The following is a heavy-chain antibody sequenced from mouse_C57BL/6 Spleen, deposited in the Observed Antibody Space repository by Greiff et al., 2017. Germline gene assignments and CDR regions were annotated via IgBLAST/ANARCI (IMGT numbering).Heavy chain of an antibody. CDR2: IYPGNSDT. CDR1: GYTFTSYW. CDR3: TRSDYYSNYDAMAY. V-gene: IGHV1-5*01. D-gene: IGHD2-5*01. Sequence: EVQLQQSGTVLARPGASVKMSCKTSGYTFTSYWMHWVKQRPGQGLEWIGAIYPGNSDTNYNQKFKGKAKLSAVTSASTAYMELSSLTHEDSAVYYCTRSDYYSNYDAMAYWGQGPSVTVSS. J-gene: IGHJ4*01.